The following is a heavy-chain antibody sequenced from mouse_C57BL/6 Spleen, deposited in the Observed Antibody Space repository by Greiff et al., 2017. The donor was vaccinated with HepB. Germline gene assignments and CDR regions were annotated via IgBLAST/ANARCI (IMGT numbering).Heavy chain of an antibody. D-gene: IGHD2-4*01. V-gene: IGHV10-1*01. J-gene: IGHJ3*01. CDR2: IRSKSNNYAT. Sequence: EVKLVESGGGLVQPKGSLKLSCAASGFSFNTYAMNWVRQAPGKGLEWVARIRSKSNNYATYYADSVKDRFTISRDDSESMLYLQMNNLKTEDTAMYYCARDDYDEGPWFAYWGQGTLVTVSA. CDR3: ARDDYDEGPWFAY. CDR1: GFSFNTYA.